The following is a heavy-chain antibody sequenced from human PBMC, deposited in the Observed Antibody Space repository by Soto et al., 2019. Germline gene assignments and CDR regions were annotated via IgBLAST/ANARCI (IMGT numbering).Heavy chain of an antibody. CDR3: ARSYTSSSLVDY. D-gene: IGHD6-6*01. Sequence: PSETLSLTCTVSGGSISRYYWSWIRQPPGKRLEWIGYIYYSGSTNYNPSLKSRVTISVDTSKNQFSLKLSSVTAADTAVYYCARSYTSSSLVDYWGQGTLVTVSS. J-gene: IGHJ4*02. CDR2: IYYSGST. CDR1: GGSISRYY. V-gene: IGHV4-59*01.